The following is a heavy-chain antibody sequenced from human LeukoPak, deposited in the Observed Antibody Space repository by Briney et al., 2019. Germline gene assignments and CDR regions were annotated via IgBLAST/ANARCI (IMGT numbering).Heavy chain of an antibody. D-gene: IGHD1-26*01. CDR3: ARDPLLVGATPEVY. Sequence: GGSLRLSCAASGLTFSSYEMNWVRQAPGKGLEWVSYISSSGSTIYYADSVKGRFTISRDNAKNSLYLQMNSLRAEDTAVYYCARDPLLVGATPEVYWGQGTLVTVSS. J-gene: IGHJ4*02. CDR2: ISSSGSTI. CDR1: GLTFSSYE. V-gene: IGHV3-48*03.